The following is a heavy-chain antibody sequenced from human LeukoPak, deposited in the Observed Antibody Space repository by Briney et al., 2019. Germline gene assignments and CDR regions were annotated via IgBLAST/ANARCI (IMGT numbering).Heavy chain of an antibody. D-gene: IGHD2-8*01. CDR3: ARGRPYCTNGVCHPAIQYYYGMDV. J-gene: IGHJ6*02. V-gene: IGHV1-69*13. CDR1: GGTFSGYA. Sequence: ASVKVSCKASGGTFSGYATSWVRQAPGQGLEWMGGIIPMFGTTNYAQKFQGRVTSIADESTSTAYMELSSLRSDDTAVYYCARGRPYCTNGVCHPAIQYYYGMDVWGQGTTVTVSS. CDR2: IIPMFGTT.